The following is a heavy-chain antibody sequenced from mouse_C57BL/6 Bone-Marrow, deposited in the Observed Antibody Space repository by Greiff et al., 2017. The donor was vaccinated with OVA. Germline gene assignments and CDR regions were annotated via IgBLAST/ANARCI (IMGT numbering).Heavy chain of an antibody. CDR2: ISGGGGNT. D-gene: IGHD1-1*01. V-gene: IGHV5-9*01. J-gene: IGHJ2*01. CDR3: ASVNYAGSPPPYFDY. CDR1: GFTFSSYT. Sequence: EVKLVESGGGLVKPGGSLKLSCAASGFTFSSYTMSWVRQTPEKRLEWVATISGGGGNTYYPDSVKGRFTISRDNAKHTLYLQMSSLRSEDTALYYCASVNYAGSPPPYFDYWGQGTTLTVSS.